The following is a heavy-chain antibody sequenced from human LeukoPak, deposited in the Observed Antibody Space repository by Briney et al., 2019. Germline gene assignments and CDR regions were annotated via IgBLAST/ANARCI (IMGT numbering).Heavy chain of an antibody. J-gene: IGHJ4*02. CDR2: INPSGGST. CDR1: GYTFTSYY. CDR3: ARDGHYGSGSYGAGFDY. V-gene: IGHV1-46*01. D-gene: IGHD3-10*01. Sequence: GASVKVSCKASGYTFTSYYMHWVRQAPGQGLEWMGIINPSGGSTSYAQKFQGKVTMTRDMSTSTVYMELSSLRSEDTAVYYCARDGHYGSGSYGAGFDYWGQGTLVTVTS.